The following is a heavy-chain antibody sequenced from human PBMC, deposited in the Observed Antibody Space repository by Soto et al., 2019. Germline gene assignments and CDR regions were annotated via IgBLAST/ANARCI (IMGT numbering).Heavy chain of an antibody. V-gene: IGHV1-46*01. D-gene: IGHD6-19*01. CDR1: GYTFTSYY. CDR3: ARGPSQVKMKVAGYENYFDY. CDR2: INPSDGDT. J-gene: IGHJ4*02. Sequence: ASVKVSCKASGYTFTSYYMHWVRQAPGQGLEWMGIINPSDGDTSYSQKFQGSVTMTRETSTGTVYMELSRLRSEDTAVYYCARGPSQVKMKVAGYENYFDYCGQGPLVTVSS.